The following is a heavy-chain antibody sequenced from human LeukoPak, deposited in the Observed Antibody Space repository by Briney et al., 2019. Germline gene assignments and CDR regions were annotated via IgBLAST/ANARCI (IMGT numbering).Heavy chain of an antibody. V-gene: IGHV3-21*01. CDR1: GFTFSSYS. J-gene: IGHJ4*02. D-gene: IGHD5-12*01. Sequence: GGSLRLSCAASGFTFSSYSMNWVRQAPGKGLEWVSSISSSSSYIYYADSVKGRFTISRDNAKNSLYLQMNSLRAKDTAVYYCARDLGRDIVATTNFDYWGQGTLVTVSS. CDR2: ISSSSSYI. CDR3: ARDLGRDIVATTNFDY.